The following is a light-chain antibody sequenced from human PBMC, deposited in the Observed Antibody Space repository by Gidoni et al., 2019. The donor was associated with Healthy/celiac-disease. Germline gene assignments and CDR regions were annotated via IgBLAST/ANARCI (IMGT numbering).Light chain of an antibody. CDR2: DVS. J-gene: IGLJ2*01. Sequence: QSALTQPASVSGSPGQSITISCTGTSSDVGGYNYVYWYQQHPGKAPKLMIYDVSNLPSGVSNRFSGSKSGNTASLTISGLQAEDEADYYCSSYTSSSTRVFGGGTKLTVL. CDR3: SSYTSSSTRV. CDR1: SSDVGGYNY. V-gene: IGLV2-14*03.